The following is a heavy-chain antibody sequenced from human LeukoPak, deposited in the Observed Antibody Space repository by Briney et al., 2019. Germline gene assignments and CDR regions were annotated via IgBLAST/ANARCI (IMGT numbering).Heavy chain of an antibody. V-gene: IGHV3-23*01. Sequence: PGGSLGLSCAASGFTFSSYGMSWVRQAPGKGLEWVSAISGSGGSTYYADSVKGRFTISRDNSKNTLYLQMNSLRVEDTAVYYCLRGDRRDYWGQGTLVTVSS. CDR3: LRGDRRDY. J-gene: IGHJ4*02. CDR1: GFTFSSYG. CDR2: ISGSGGST.